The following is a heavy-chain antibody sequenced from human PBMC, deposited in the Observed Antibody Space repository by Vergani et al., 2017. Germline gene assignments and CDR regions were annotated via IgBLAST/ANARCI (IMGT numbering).Heavy chain of an antibody. CDR3: ARGAIYCSGGSCYFPTFDY. J-gene: IGHJ4*02. CDR2: INPNSGGT. CDR1: GYTFTGYY. Sequence: QVQLVQSGAEVKKPGASVKVSCKASGYTFTGYYMHWVRQAPGQGLEWMGWINPNSGGTNYAQKFQGRVTMTRDTSISTAYMELSRLRSDDTAVYYCARGAIYCSGGSCYFPTFDYWGQGTLVTVSS. D-gene: IGHD2-15*01. V-gene: IGHV1-2*02.